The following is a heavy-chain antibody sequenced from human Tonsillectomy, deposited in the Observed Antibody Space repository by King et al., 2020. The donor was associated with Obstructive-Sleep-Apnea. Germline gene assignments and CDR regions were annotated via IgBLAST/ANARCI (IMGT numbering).Heavy chain of an antibody. D-gene: IGHD2-2*01. V-gene: IGHV4-39*07. CDR2: IYYSGST. CDR1: GGSISSSSYY. J-gene: IGHJ6*02. CDR3: ATGGIVVVPAASYYYYGMDV. Sequence: LQLQESGPGLVKPSETLSLTCTVSGGSISSSSYYWGWIRQPPGKGLEWIGSIYYSGSTYYNPSLKSRVTISVDTSQNQFSLKLSPVTAADTAVYYCATGGIVVVPAASYYYYGMDVWGQGTTVTVSS.